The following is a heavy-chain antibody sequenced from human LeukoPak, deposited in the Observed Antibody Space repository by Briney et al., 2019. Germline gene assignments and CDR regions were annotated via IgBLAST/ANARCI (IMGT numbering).Heavy chain of an antibody. J-gene: IGHJ5*02. Sequence: ASVKVSCKVSGYTLTELSMHWVRQAPGKGLEWMGGFDPEDGETIYAQKFQGRVTMTEDTSTDTAYMELSSLRSEDTAVYYCATGGFLFVGATKYGWFDPWGQGTLVTVSS. CDR1: GYTLTELS. CDR3: ATGGFLFVGATKYGWFDP. CDR2: FDPEDGET. D-gene: IGHD1-26*01. V-gene: IGHV1-24*01.